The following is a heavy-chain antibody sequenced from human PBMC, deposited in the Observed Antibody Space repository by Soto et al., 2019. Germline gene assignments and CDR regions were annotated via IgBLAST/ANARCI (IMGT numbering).Heavy chain of an antibody. CDR1: GFTFSSYW. CDR2: IKQDGSEK. CDR3: ARVREQLVVYYYYMDV. D-gene: IGHD6-6*01. Sequence: GGSLRLSCAASGFTFSSYWMSWVRQAPGKGLEWVANIKQDGSEKYYVDSVKGRFTISRDNAKNSLYLQMNSLRAEDTAVYYCARVREQLVVYYYYMDVWGKGTTVTVSS. V-gene: IGHV3-7*01. J-gene: IGHJ6*03.